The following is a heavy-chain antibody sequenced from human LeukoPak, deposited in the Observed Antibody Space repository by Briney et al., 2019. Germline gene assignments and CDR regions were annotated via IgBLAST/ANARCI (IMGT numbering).Heavy chain of an antibody. D-gene: IGHD5-12*01. V-gene: IGHV1-18*01. CDR2: ISAYNGHT. Sequence: ASVEVSCKASGYRFTSYGISWVRQAPGQGLEWMGWISAYNGHTIYAQKFQGRVTMNSDTSTSTAYMELRSLRSDDTAVFYCARDIVATTGNSYYYYGMDGWGQGTTVIVSS. CDR1: GYRFTSYG. CDR3: ARDIVATTGNSYYYYGMDG. J-gene: IGHJ6*02.